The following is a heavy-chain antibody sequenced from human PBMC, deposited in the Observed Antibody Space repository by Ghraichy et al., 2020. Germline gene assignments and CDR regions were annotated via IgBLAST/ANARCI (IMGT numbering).Heavy chain of an antibody. CDR2: IKSKTDGGTT. V-gene: IGHV3-15*01. J-gene: IGHJ4*02. CDR3: TTDPDAVAGTNFKDY. Sequence: GESLNISCAASGFTFSNAWMSWVRQAPGKGLEWVGRIKSKTDGGTTDYAAPVKGRFTISRDDSKNTLYLQMNSLKTEDTAVYYCTTDPDAVAGTNFKDYWGQGTLVTVSS. D-gene: IGHD6-19*01. CDR1: GFTFSNAW.